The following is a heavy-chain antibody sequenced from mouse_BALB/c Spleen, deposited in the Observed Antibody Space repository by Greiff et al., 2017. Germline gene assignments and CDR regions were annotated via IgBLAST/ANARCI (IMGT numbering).Heavy chain of an antibody. CDR1: GDSITSGY. Sequence: EVKLQESGPSLVKPSQTLSLTCSVTGDSITSGYWNWIRKFTGNKLEYMGYISYSGSTYYNPSLKSRISITRDTSKNQYYLQLNSVTTEDTATYYCARSRWLRGTHYFDYWGQGTTLTVSS. D-gene: IGHD2-2*01. V-gene: IGHV3-8*02. CDR3: ARSRWLRGTHYFDY. CDR2: ISYSGST. J-gene: IGHJ2*01.